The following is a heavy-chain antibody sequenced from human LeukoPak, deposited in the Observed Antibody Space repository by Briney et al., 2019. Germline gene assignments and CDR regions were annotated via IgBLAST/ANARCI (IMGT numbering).Heavy chain of an antibody. CDR2: IYSSGST. D-gene: IGHD6-19*01. V-gene: IGHV4-59*01. Sequence: SETLSLTCTVSGGSITSYYWSWIRQSPGKGLEWIGYIYSSGSTNYNPSLRSRVSISLDTSESQFSLRLSSLTAADTAVYYCARGHTSGWARTFFDYWGQGTLVAVSS. J-gene: IGHJ4*02. CDR3: ARGHTSGWARTFFDY. CDR1: GGSITSYY.